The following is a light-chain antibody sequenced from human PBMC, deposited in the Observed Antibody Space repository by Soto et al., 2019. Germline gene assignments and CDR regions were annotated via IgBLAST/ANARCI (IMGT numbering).Light chain of an antibody. CDR1: QSVSNN. Sequence: EILMTQSPATLSVSPGDRATLSCRASQSVSNNLAWYQQRPGQAPRLLIYGASTRATGIPARFSGSGSGTEFTLTISSLQSEDFAVYYCQQYGSSPLFTFGPGTKVDIK. CDR3: QQYGSSPLFT. J-gene: IGKJ3*01. V-gene: IGKV3-15*01. CDR2: GAS.